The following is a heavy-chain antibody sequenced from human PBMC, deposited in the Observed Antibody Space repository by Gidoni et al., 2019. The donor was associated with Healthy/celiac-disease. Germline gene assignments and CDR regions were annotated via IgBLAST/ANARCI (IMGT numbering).Heavy chain of an antibody. CDR1: GGTFSSYA. V-gene: IGHV1-69*06. CDR2: IIPIFGTA. J-gene: IGHJ6*03. D-gene: IGHD2-2*02. Sequence: QVQLVQSGAEVKKPGSSVKVSCKASGGTFSSYAISWVRQAPGQGLERLGGIIPIFGTANYAQKFQGRVTITADKSSSTAYMELSSLRSEDTAVYYCASGVVVVPAAILTYYYYYMDVWGKGTTVTVSS. CDR3: ASGVVVVPAAILTYYYYYMDV.